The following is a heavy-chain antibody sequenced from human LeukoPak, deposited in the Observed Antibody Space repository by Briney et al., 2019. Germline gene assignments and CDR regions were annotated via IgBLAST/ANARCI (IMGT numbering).Heavy chain of an antibody. CDR2: IYYSGST. V-gene: IGHV4-59*08. Sequence: SETLSLTCTVSGGSISSYYWSWIRQPPGKGLEWIGYIYYSGSTNYNPSLKSRVTISVDTSKNQFSLKLSSVTTADTAMYYCARQTPYHENHFFDYWGQGTLVTVSS. CDR1: GGSISSYY. CDR3: ARQTPYHENHFFDY. J-gene: IGHJ4*02. D-gene: IGHD1-14*01.